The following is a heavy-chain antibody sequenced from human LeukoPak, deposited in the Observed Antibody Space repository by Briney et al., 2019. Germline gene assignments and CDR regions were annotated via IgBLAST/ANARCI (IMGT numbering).Heavy chain of an antibody. D-gene: IGHD1-26*01. Sequence: SGPTLVNPTQTLTLTCTFSGFSLSTSGMRVTWIRQPPGKALEWLARIDWNDDKFYITSLKTRLTISKDTSKSQVVLTMTNVDPVDTGTYYCARMGGNYQFDSWGQGTLVTVSS. CDR1: GFSLSTSGMR. CDR2: IDWNDDK. CDR3: ARMGGNYQFDS. J-gene: IGHJ4*02. V-gene: IGHV2-70*04.